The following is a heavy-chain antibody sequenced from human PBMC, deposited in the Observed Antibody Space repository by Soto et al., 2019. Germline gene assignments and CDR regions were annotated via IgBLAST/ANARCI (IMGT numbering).Heavy chain of an antibody. CDR3: ARFAREENPKVGSWYYFDY. Sequence: SETLSLTCTVSGGSVSSGGYFWSWVRQHPGKGLEWIGNIYYSGRTYYNPSLKSRVTISVDTSKNQFSLKLSSVTAADTAVYYCARFAREENPKVGSWYYFDYWGQGTRVTVSS. J-gene: IGHJ4*02. D-gene: IGHD6-13*01. CDR2: IYYSGRT. CDR1: GGSVSSGGYF. V-gene: IGHV4-31*03.